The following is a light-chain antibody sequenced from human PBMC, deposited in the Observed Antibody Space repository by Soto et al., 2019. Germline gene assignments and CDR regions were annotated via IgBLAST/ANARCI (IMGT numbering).Light chain of an antibody. CDR3: CSYAGSYTPVI. CDR1: SRDVGGYNY. Sequence: QSALTQPRSVSGSPGQSVTISCTGTSRDVGGYNYVSWYQQHPGKAPKLMISDVTKRPSGVPDRFSGSKSGNTASLTISGLQAEDEGDYYCCSYAGSYTPVIFGGGTQLTVL. CDR2: DVT. J-gene: IGLJ2*01. V-gene: IGLV2-11*01.